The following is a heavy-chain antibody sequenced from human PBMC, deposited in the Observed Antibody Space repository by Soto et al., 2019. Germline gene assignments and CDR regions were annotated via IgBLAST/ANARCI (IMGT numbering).Heavy chain of an antibody. CDR1: GYTFTAYY. CDR2: INPDTGDT. D-gene: IGHD3-10*01. CDR3: ATSYGSGYRAFDY. J-gene: IGHJ4*02. V-gene: IGHV1-2*04. Sequence: ASVKVSFKPSGYTFTAYYIHWLRQVPGQGLEWMGWINPDTGDTKCAQKFQGWVTMTRDTSTTTAYMELSRLKSEDTAVYYCATSYGSGYRAFDYWGQGALVTVSS.